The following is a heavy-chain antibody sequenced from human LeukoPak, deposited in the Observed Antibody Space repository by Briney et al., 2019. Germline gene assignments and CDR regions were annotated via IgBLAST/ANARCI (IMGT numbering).Heavy chain of an antibody. Sequence: PGGSLRLSCAASGFTFSSYAMSWVRQAPGKGLEWVSAISGSGGSTYYADSVKGRFTISRDKSKNTLYLQMNSLRAEDTAVYYCAKAGGDRERKGYYYYYMDVWGKGTTVTVSS. J-gene: IGHJ6*03. D-gene: IGHD1-14*01. CDR1: GFTFSSYA. CDR2: ISGSGGST. CDR3: AKAGGDRERKGYYYYYMDV. V-gene: IGHV3-23*01.